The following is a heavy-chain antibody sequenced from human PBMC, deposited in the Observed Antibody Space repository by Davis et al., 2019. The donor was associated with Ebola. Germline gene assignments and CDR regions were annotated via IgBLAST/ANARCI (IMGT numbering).Heavy chain of an antibody. Sequence: ASVKVSCKTSGYTFSSYGLSWVRQAPGQGLEWVGWISTYTGNTDYAQKFQDRVTVTTDTSTSIAYLEVKNLTSDDTAVYYCAREGFATSYYFDYWGQGTLVTVSS. D-gene: IGHD3-16*01. J-gene: IGHJ4*02. CDR2: ISTYTGNT. CDR3: AREGFATSYYFDY. V-gene: IGHV1-18*01. CDR1: GYTFSSYG.